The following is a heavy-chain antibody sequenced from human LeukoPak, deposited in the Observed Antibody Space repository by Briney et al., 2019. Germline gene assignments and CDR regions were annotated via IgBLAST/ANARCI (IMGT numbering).Heavy chain of an antibody. CDR1: GFTFSGSA. CDR2: IRGKANSYAT. D-gene: IGHD1-26*01. CDR3: TRLRWELLGGHDY. V-gene: IGHV3-73*01. Sequence: PGGSLRLSCAASGFTFSGSAMHWVRQASGKGLEWVGRIRGKANSYATAYAGSVKGRFTISRDDSKNTAYLQMNSLKTEDTAVYYCTRLRWELLGGHDYWGQGTLVTVSS. J-gene: IGHJ4*02.